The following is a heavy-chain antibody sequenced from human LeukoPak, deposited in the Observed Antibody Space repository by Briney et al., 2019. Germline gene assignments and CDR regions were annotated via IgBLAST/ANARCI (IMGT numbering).Heavy chain of an antibody. CDR1: GYTFTSYG. J-gene: IGHJ6*03. V-gene: IGHV1-18*01. Sequence: ASVKVSCKASGYTFTSYGISWVRQAPGQGLEWMGWISAYNGNTNYAQKLQGRVTMTTDTSTSTAYMELRSLRSDDTAVYYCARSPYSSSWPHYYYYYMDVWGKGTTVTVSS. CDR2: ISAYNGNT. CDR3: ARSPYSSSWPHYYYYYMDV. D-gene: IGHD6-13*01.